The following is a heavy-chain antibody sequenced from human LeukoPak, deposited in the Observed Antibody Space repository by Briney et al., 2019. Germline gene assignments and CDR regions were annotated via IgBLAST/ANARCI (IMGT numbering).Heavy chain of an antibody. Sequence: PGGSLRLSCAASGFDFVSFGMHWVRQAPGKGLEWVAYVEYDGTNKYYADSVKARFTVSRDNSEHTVSLQMDSLQPEDTAVYFCAKATGELLRVDFDYWGQGTLVTVSS. CDR2: VEYDGTNK. J-gene: IGHJ4*02. CDR3: AKATGELLRVDFDY. V-gene: IGHV3-30*02. D-gene: IGHD1-7*01. CDR1: GFDFVSFG.